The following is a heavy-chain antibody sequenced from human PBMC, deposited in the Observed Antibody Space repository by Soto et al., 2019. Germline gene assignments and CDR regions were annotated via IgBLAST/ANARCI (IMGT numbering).Heavy chain of an antibody. V-gene: IGHV1-69*02. CDR3: ARQPPLRFLEGHKGDYYMDV. D-gene: IGHD3-3*01. Sequence: QVQLVQSGAEVKKPGSSVKVSCKASGGTFSSYTISWVRQAPGQGLEWMGRIIPILGIANYAQKFQGRVTITADKSTSTAYMELSSLRSEDTAVYYCARQPPLRFLEGHKGDYYMDVWGKGTTVTVSS. CDR2: IIPILGIA. CDR1: GGTFSSYT. J-gene: IGHJ6*03.